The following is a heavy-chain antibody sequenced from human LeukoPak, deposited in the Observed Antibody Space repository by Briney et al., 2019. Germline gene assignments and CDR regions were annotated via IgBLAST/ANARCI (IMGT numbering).Heavy chain of an antibody. Sequence: SETLSLTCTVSGGSTSSGGYYWSWIRQPPGKGLEWIGYIYHSGSTYYNPSLKSRVTISVDTSKNQFSLKLSSVTAADTAVYYCASQKRVYCSGGSCYYYGMDVWGQGTTVTVSS. CDR3: ASQKRVYCSGGSCYYYGMDV. D-gene: IGHD2-15*01. CDR1: GGSTSSGGYY. V-gene: IGHV4-30-2*01. CDR2: IYHSGST. J-gene: IGHJ6*02.